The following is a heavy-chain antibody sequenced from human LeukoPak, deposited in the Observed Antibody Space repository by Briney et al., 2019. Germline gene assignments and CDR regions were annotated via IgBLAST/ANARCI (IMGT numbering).Heavy chain of an antibody. CDR2: IYYSGST. V-gene: IGHV4-59*01. CDR3: ARFRLSGYLAGLAFDI. D-gene: IGHD3-22*01. Sequence: SETLSLTCTVSGGSMSSYSWTWIRQPPGKGLEWIGYIYYSGSTNYNPSLKSRVTISVDTSKNQFSLKLSSVTAADTAVYYCARFRLSGYLAGLAFDIWGQGTMVTVSS. CDR1: GGSMSSYS. J-gene: IGHJ3*02.